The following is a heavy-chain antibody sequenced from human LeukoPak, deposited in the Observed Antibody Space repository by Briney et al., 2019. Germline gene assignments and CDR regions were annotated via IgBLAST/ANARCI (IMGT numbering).Heavy chain of an antibody. CDR2: INHSGST. Sequence: PSETLSLTCAVYGGSFSGYYWSWIRQPPGKGLEWIGEINHSGSTNYNPSLKSRVTISVDTSKNQFSLKLSSVTAADTAVYYCARGTDYDSSGFTSPGYFDYWGQGTLVTVPS. V-gene: IGHV4-34*01. J-gene: IGHJ4*02. D-gene: IGHD3-22*01. CDR3: ARGTDYDSSGFTSPGYFDY. CDR1: GGSFSGYY.